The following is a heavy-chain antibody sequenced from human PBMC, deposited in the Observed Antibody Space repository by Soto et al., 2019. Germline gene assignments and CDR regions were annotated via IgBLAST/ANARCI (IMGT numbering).Heavy chain of an antibody. CDR2: ISAYNGNT. J-gene: IGHJ3*02. V-gene: IGHV1-18*01. CDR1: GYTFTSYG. CDR3: ARTNYYDSSGYSHDAFDI. D-gene: IGHD3-22*01. Sequence: QVQLVQSGAEVKKLGASVKVSCKASGYTFTSYGISWVRKAPGQGLEWVGWISAYNGNTNYAQKLQGRVTMTTDTSTSTAYMELRSLRSDDTAVYYCARTNYYDSSGYSHDAFDIWGQGTMVTVSS.